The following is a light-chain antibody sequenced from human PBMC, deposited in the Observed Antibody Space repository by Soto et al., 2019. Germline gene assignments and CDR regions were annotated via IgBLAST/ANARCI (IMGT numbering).Light chain of an antibody. J-gene: IGLJ2*01. CDR2: EVS. Sequence: QSALTQPASVSGSPGQSITISCTGTSRDVGGYVSWYQQHPGKAPKLMIYEVSNRPSGVSNRFSGSKSGNTASLTISGLQAEVEADYYCRSYTSSNTVVFGGGTKLTVL. CDR3: RSYTSSNTVV. CDR1: SRDVGGY. V-gene: IGLV2-14*01.